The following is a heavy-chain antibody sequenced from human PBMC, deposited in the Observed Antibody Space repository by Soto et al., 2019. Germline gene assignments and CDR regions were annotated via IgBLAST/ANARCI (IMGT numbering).Heavy chain of an antibody. D-gene: IGHD6-19*01. CDR1: GFTFSSYS. CDR2: ISGSGGST. CDR3: AKGVPGIAVAGTGYFQH. V-gene: IGHV3-23*01. J-gene: IGHJ1*01. Sequence: PGGSLILSCAASGFTFSSYSMSWVRQAPGKGLEWVSAISGSGGSTYYADSVKGRFTISRDNSKNTLYLQMNSLRAEDTAVYYCAKGVPGIAVAGTGYFQHWGQGTLVTVSS.